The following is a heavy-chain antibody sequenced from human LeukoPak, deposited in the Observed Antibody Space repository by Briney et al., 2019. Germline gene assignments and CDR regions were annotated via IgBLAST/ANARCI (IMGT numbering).Heavy chain of an antibody. CDR1: GGSISSYY. D-gene: IGHD2-2*01. V-gene: IGHV4-59*01. J-gene: IGHJ4*02. Sequence: SETLSLTCTVSGGSISSYYWIWIRQPPGKGLEWIGYIYYSGSTNYNPSLKSRVTISVDTSKNQFSLKLSSVTAADTAVYYCARGREYQLLFDYWGQGTLVTVSS. CDR3: ARGREYQLLFDY. CDR2: IYYSGST.